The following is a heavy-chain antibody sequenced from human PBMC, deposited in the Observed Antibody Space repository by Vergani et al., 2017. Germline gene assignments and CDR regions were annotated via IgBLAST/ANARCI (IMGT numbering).Heavy chain of an antibody. Sequence: QVQLQQWGGGLLKPSETLSLTCVVNGGSFTSYHWTWIRQSPGEGLEWVGDIDHTGRLDYNPSLKSRLTMSVDKSRTQFSLTFNSVTATDTAIYFCARVNTETNGHLYYYYYMDVWGQGTAVTVS. V-gene: IGHV4-34*01. J-gene: IGHJ6*03. D-gene: IGHD4-11*01. CDR3: ARVNTETNGHLYYYYYMDV. CDR2: IDHTGRL. CDR1: GGSFTSYH.